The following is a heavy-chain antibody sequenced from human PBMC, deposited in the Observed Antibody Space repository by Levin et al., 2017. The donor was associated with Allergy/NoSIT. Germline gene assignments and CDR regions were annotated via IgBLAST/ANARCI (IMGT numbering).Heavy chain of an antibody. CDR2: ISGSGSGT. Sequence: GESLKISCAASGFTFSSYAMSWVRQAPGKGLEWVSAISGSGSGTFYADSFSGRFTISRDNSKNTLYLQMNSLRAEDTAVYYCSKGGIAVAGTGYWGQGTLVTVSS. J-gene: IGHJ4*02. V-gene: IGHV3-23*01. CDR3: SKGGIAVAGTGY. D-gene: IGHD6-19*01. CDR1: GFTFSSYA.